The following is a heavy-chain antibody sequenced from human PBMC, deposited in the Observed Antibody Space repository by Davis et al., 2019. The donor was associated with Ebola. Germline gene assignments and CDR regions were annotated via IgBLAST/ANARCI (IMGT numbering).Heavy chain of an antibody. CDR1: GFTFSSYA. D-gene: IGHD5-12*01. CDR2: INHSGST. Sequence: ESLKISCAASGFTFSSYAMSWIRQPPGKGLEWIGEINHSGSTNYNPSLKSRVTISVDTSKNQFSLKLSSVTAADTAVYYCARAQGRYSGYVDPWGQGTLVTVSS. CDR3: ARAQGRYSGYVDP. V-gene: IGHV4-34*01. J-gene: IGHJ5*02.